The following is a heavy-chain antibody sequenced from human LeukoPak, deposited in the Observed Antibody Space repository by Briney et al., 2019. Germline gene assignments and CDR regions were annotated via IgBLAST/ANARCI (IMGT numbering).Heavy chain of an antibody. Sequence: GASVKVSCKASGYTFIDYGINWVRQAPGQGLEWMAWISAYNGNTKYAQKFQGRVTLTTDTSTTTAFMELRSLRSDDTAVYYCARDLGKDPQGYWDQGPPVTVSS. J-gene: IGHJ4*02. CDR1: GYTFIDYG. D-gene: IGHD3-16*01. CDR2: ISAYNGNT. CDR3: ARDLGKDPQGY. V-gene: IGHV1-18*01.